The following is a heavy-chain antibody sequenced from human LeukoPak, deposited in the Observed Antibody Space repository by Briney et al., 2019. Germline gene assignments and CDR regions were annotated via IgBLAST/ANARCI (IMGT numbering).Heavy chain of an antibody. Sequence: VSXXXXXYXXXXYYMHXVRQAPGRGLEWMGRINPNSGGTNYAQKFQGRVTMTRDTSISTAYMELSRLRSDDTAVYYCARGRGVTTVPYWGQGTLVTVSS. D-gene: IGHD4-11*01. CDR2: INPNSGGT. V-gene: IGHV1-2*06. CDR3: ARGRGVTTVPY. J-gene: IGHJ4*02. CDR1: XYXXXXYY.